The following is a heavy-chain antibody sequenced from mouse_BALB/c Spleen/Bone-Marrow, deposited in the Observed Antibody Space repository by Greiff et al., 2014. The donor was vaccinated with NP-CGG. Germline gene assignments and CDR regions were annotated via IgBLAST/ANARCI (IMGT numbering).Heavy chain of an antibody. V-gene: IGHV14-3*02. J-gene: IGHJ2*01. CDR1: GFNIKDTY. CDR3: ARYYYGSSYFDY. D-gene: IGHD1-1*01. Sequence: DVHLVESGAELVKPGASVKLSCTASGFNIKDTYMHWVKQRPEQGLESIGRIDPANGNTKYDPKFQGKATIAADTSSNTAYLQLSSLTSEDTAVYYCARYYYGSSYFDYWGQGTTLTVSS. CDR2: IDPANGNT.